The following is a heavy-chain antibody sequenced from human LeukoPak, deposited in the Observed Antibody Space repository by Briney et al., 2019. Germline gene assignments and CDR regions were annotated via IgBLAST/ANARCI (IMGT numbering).Heavy chain of an antibody. D-gene: IGHD3-10*01. J-gene: IGHJ5*02. CDR2: ISSSSSYI. CDR1: GFTFSSYS. Sequence: GGSLRLSCAASGFTFSSYSMNWVRQAPGKGLEWVSSISSSSSYIYYADSVKGRFTISRDNAKNLLYLQMNSLRAEDTAVYYCAREIWFGESDGWFDPWGQGTLVTVSS. V-gene: IGHV3-21*01. CDR3: AREIWFGESDGWFDP.